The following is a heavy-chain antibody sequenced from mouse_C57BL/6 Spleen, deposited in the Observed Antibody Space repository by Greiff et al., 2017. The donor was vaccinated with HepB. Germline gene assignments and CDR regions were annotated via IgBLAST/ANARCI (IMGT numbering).Heavy chain of an antibody. Sequence: EVKLVESGGDLVKPGGSLKLSCAASGFTFSSYGMSWVRQTPDKRLEWVATISSGGSYTYYPDSVKGRFTISRDNAKNTLYLQMSSLKSEDTAMYYCALGSQLKYFDYWGQGTTLTVSS. CDR1: GFTFSSYG. V-gene: IGHV5-6*01. J-gene: IGHJ2*01. D-gene: IGHD4-1*01. CDR2: ISSGGSYT. CDR3: ALGSQLKYFDY.